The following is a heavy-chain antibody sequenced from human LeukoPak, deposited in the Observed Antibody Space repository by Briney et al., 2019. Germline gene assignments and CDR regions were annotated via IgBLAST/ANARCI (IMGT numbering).Heavy chain of an antibody. CDR1: GVIVSGSA. CDR2: IRSKANNYAT. D-gene: IGHD3-3*01. J-gene: IGHJ4*02. CDR3: TRAQYDFWSGAFDY. Sequence: PGGSLRLSCVASGVIVSGSAMHWVRQASGKGLEWVGRIRSKANNYATAYGASVKGRFTISRGDSKSTAYLQMNSLITDDTAVYYCTRAQYDFWSGAFDYWGQGILVTVSS. V-gene: IGHV3-73*01.